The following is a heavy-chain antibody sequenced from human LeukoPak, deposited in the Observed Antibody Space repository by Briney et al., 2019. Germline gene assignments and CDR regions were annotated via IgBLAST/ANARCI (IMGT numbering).Heavy chain of an antibody. V-gene: IGHV4-39*07. Sequence: GSLRLSCAASGFTFSSYSMNWIRQPPGKGLEGIGRIYYSGSTYYNPSLTSRVTISVDTSKNQFSLKLSSVTAADTAVYYCASYSGYGYYYYMDVWGKGTTVTVSS. CDR3: ASYSGYGYYYYMDV. CDR1: GFTFSSYS. J-gene: IGHJ6*03. CDR2: IYYSGST. D-gene: IGHD5-12*01.